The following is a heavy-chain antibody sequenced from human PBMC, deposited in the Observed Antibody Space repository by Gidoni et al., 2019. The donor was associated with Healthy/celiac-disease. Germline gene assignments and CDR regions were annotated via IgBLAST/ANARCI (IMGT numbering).Heavy chain of an antibody. Sequence: EVQLVESGGGLVQPGGSLRPSCAASGFPFSSYSMNWVRQAPGKGLEWVSYISSSSSTIYYADSVKGRFTISRDNAKNSLYLQMNSLRDEDTAVYYCARAPHGGPIIPLSRRYFQHWGQGTLVTVSS. CDR1: GFPFSSYS. J-gene: IGHJ1*01. CDR3: ARAPHGGPIIPLSRRYFQH. CDR2: ISSSSSTI. D-gene: IGHD2-15*01. V-gene: IGHV3-48*02.